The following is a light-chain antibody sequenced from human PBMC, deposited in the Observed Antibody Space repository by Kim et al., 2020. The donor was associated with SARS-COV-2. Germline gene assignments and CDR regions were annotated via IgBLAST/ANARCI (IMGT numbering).Light chain of an antibody. Sequence: SVSPGQTASITCSGDKLGYKYACWYQQKPGQSPVLVIYQDSKRPSGIPGLFSGSNSGNTATLTISGTQAMDEADYYCQAWDSSTEVFGGGTQLTVL. CDR2: QDS. CDR3: QAWDSSTEV. V-gene: IGLV3-1*01. CDR1: KLGYKY. J-gene: IGLJ2*01.